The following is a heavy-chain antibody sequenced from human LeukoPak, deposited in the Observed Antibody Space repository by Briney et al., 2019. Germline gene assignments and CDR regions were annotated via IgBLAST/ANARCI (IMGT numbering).Heavy chain of an antibody. Sequence: GGSLRLSCVASGFAFSSHWMTWVRQAPGKGLEWVANIKQDGSEKNYVDSVTGRFTISRDNAENSLYLQMNSLRAEDTAVYYCARGYCIGVSCHSSYFDYWGQGTLLTVSS. CDR2: IKQDGSEK. V-gene: IGHV3-7*01. CDR1: GFAFSSHW. CDR3: ARGYCIGVSCHSSYFDY. J-gene: IGHJ4*02. D-gene: IGHD2-15*01.